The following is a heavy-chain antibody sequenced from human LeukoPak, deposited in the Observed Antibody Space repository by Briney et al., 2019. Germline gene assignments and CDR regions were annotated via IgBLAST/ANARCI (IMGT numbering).Heavy chain of an antibody. CDR2: IYYSGST. J-gene: IGHJ4*02. Sequence: SETLSLTCTASGGSTSNYYWSWIRQPPGKGLEWIGYIYYSGSTNYNPSLKSRVTMSVDTSKKQFSLKLSSVTAADTAVYYCARVYSSGWNYFDYWGQGTLVTVSS. V-gene: IGHV4-59*01. D-gene: IGHD6-19*01. CDR1: GGSTSNYY. CDR3: ARVYSSGWNYFDY.